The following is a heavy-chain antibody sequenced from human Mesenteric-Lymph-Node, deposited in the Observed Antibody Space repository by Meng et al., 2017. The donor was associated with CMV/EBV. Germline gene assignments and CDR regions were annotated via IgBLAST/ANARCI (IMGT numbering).Heavy chain of an antibody. V-gene: IGHV1-69*05. J-gene: IGHJ5*02. Sequence: SVKVSCKASGGTFGSYAISWVRQAPGQGLEWMGGIIPIFGTANYAQKFQGRVTITTDESTSTAYMELSSLRSDDTAVYYCARGHIVVVVTATWSSGWFDPWGQGTLDTVSS. CDR2: IIPIFGTA. CDR3: ARGHIVVVVTATWSSGWFDP. CDR1: GGTFGSYA. D-gene: IGHD2-15*01.